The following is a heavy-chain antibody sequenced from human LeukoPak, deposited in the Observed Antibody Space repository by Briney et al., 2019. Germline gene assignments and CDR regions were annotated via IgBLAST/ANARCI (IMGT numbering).Heavy chain of an antibody. CDR3: ARDSGGSGWQYYFDY. D-gene: IGHD6-19*01. CDR1: GITFSSYG. J-gene: IGHJ4*02. V-gene: IGHV3-48*01. Sequence: GGSLRLSCAASGITFSSYGMSWVRQAPGKGLEWVSYISSSSTTIYYADSVKGRFTISRDNGKNSLYLQMNSLRAEDTAVYYCARDSGGSGWQYYFDYWGQGTLVTVSS. CDR2: ISSSSTTI.